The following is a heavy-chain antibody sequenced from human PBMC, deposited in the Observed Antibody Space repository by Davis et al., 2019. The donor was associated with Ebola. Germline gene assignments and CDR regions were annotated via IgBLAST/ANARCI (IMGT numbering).Heavy chain of an antibody. J-gene: IGHJ6*04. CDR1: GGSISSSFYY. D-gene: IGHD1-26*01. CDR3: ARDIGLELRRPYHYGLDV. Sequence: SETLSLTCTVSGGSISSSFYYWGWLRQPPGKGLEWTGRNYYSGTTHYNPSLKSPVTMSVDTARNQFSLKLTSVTTPDTAVYYCARDIGLELRRPYHYGLDVWGTGTTVTVSS. V-gene: IGHV4-39*07. CDR2: NYYSGTT.